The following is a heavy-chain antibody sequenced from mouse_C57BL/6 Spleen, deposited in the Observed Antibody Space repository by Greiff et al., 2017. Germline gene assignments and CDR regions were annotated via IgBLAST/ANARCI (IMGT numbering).Heavy chain of an antibody. Sequence: EVKLVESGGGLVKPGGSLKLSCAASGFTFSDYGMHWVRQAPEKGLEWVAYISSGSSTIYYADTVKGRFTISRDNAKNTLFLQMTSLRSEDTAMYYWARRGPYYAMDYWGQGTSVTVSS. CDR1: GFTFSDYG. J-gene: IGHJ4*01. V-gene: IGHV5-17*01. CDR2: ISSGSSTI. CDR3: ARRGPYYAMDY.